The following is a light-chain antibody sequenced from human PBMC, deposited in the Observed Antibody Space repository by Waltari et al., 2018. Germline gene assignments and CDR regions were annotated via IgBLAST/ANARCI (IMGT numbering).Light chain of an antibody. Sequence: DIVMPQSPDSLAVSLGERATINCKSSQSVLYSSNNKNYLAWYQQKPGPPPKLLIYWASTRESGVPDRFSGSGSGTDFTLTISSLQAEDVAVYYCQQYYSTPLTFGGGTKVEIK. CDR3: QQYYSTPLT. J-gene: IGKJ4*01. V-gene: IGKV4-1*01. CDR2: WAS. CDR1: QSVLYSSNNKNY.